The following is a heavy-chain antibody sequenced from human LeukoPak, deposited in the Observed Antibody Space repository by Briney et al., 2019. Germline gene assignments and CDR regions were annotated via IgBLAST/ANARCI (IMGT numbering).Heavy chain of an antibody. CDR2: IYYSGST. CDR1: SDSIYSSNYY. J-gene: IGHJ4*02. D-gene: IGHD2-21*02. CDR3: ARAAYCGGDCYLFDY. Sequence: SETLSLTCTVSSDSIYSSNYYWGWIRQPPGKGLEWIGSIYYSGSTYYNSSLKSRVTISVDTSKNQFSLKLNSLTAADTAVYYCARAAYCGGDCYLFDYWGQGTLVTVFS. V-gene: IGHV4-39*01.